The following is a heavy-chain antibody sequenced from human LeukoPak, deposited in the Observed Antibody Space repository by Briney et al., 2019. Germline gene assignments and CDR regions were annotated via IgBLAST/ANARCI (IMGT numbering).Heavy chain of an antibody. CDR1: GFIFSNFA. CDR2: ISYDGGNT. J-gene: IGHJ6*02. D-gene: IGHD1/OR15-1a*01. Sequence: GGALRLSCAASGFIFSNFAMHWVRQAPGKGLEGVALISYDGGNTYYADSVKGRFTISRDKSKNTLYLQMNSLRSGDTAVYYCAKDPAKTNYYYYGMDVWGQGTMVTVSS. CDR3: AKDPAKTNYYYYGMDV. V-gene: IGHV3-30*18.